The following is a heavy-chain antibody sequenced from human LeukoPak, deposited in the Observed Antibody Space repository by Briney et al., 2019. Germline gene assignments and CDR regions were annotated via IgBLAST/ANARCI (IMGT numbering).Heavy chain of an antibody. CDR1: GFTFDDYA. Sequence: GGSLRLSCAASGFTFDDYAMHWVRQAPGKGLEWVSGISWNSGSIGYADSVKGRFTISRDNAKNSLYLQMNSLRAEDAAVYYCARDWSPYYSDNNVYYDALDIWGQGTMVTVSS. V-gene: IGHV3-9*01. CDR3: ARDWSPYYSDNNVYYDALDI. D-gene: IGHD3-22*01. J-gene: IGHJ3*02. CDR2: ISWNSGSI.